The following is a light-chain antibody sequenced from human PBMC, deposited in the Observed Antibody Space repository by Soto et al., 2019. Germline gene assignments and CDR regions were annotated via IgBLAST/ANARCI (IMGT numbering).Light chain of an antibody. J-gene: IGKJ2*01. CDR1: QSVSSN. Sequence: EIVMTQSPGTLSVSPGERAALSCRASQSVSSNFAWYQQKPGQAPRLLIYDASTRAAGIPVRFSGSGSGTEFTVTICSLQSEDFAVYSCQQYNNWPYTFGLGTKLEIK. CDR3: QQYNNWPYT. CDR2: DAS. V-gene: IGKV3-15*01.